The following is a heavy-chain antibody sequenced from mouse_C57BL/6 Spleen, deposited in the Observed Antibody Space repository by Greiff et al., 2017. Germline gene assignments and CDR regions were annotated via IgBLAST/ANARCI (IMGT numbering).Heavy chain of an antibody. Sequence: QVTLKESGPGILQPSQTLSLTCSFSGFSLSTFGMGVGWIRQPSGKGLEWLAHIWWDDDKYYNPALKSRLTISKDTAKNQVFLKIANVDTADTATYYCAREGLRQGGYYYAMDYWGQGTSVTVSS. J-gene: IGHJ4*01. CDR2: IWWDDDK. CDR3: AREGLRQGGYYYAMDY. V-gene: IGHV8-8*01. D-gene: IGHD2-4*01. CDR1: GFSLSTFGMG.